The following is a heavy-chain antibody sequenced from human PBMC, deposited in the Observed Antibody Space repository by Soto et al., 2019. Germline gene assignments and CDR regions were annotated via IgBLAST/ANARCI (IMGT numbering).Heavy chain of an antibody. CDR1: GFPFSTYG. CDR3: ARDDAFGKENGFDI. CDR2: IVSDGSAK. V-gene: IGHV3-33*01. D-gene: IGHD3-16*01. J-gene: IGHJ3*02. Sequence: VRLSCAVSGFPFSTYGFHWVRQPPGKGLEWVAVIVSDGSAKYHADSVEGRFTISRDNSKDTLYLQMNRLRAEDTAVYYCARDDAFGKENGFDIWGQGTMVTVS.